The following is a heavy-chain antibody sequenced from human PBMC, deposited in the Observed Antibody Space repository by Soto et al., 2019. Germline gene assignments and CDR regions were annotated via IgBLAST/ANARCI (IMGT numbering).Heavy chain of an antibody. V-gene: IGHV1-2*02. CDR1: GYTFIDHF. CDR2: INPRNGDT. CDR3: ARDRNPYYGPGSLHGFFDY. D-gene: IGHD3-10*01. Sequence: QGQLVQSGAEVKESGASVKVSCKASGYTFIDHFVHWMRQAPGQGLEWMGWINPRNGDTKYAQKFQGRITMTRDTSISTHYVELRRLRSDDTAVYYCARDRNPYYGPGSLHGFFDYWGQGTLVTVSS. J-gene: IGHJ4*02.